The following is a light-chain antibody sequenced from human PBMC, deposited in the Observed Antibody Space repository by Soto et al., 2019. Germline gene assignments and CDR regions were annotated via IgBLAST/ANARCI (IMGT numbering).Light chain of an antibody. V-gene: IGKV3D-15*01. CDR3: QQYNKWPIT. J-gene: IGKJ5*01. Sequence: ESVLTQSPGTLSLSPGERATLSCRASQSVSSNYLAWYQQKPGQAPRLLIYGASTRASGIPDRFSGSGSGTDFTLTIISLQSEDFAVYFCQQYNKWPITFGQGTRLEIK. CDR2: GAS. CDR1: QSVSSN.